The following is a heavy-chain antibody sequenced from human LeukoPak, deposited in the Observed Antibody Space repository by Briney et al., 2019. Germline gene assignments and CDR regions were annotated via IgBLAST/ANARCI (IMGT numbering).Heavy chain of an antibody. CDR3: ARSMITFGGVRY. Sequence: SETLSLTCAVYGGSFSGYYWSWIRQPPGKGLEWIGEINHSGSINYNPSLKSRVTISVDTSKNQFSLKLSSVTAADTAVYYCARSMITFGGVRYWGQGTLVTVSS. CDR1: GGSFSGYY. D-gene: IGHD3-16*01. CDR2: INHSGSI. V-gene: IGHV4-34*01. J-gene: IGHJ4*02.